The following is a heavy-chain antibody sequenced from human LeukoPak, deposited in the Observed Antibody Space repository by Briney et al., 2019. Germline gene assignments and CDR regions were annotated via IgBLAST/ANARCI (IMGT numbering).Heavy chain of an antibody. J-gene: IGHJ5*02. CDR3: ARLGESRDSSGYQLANWFDP. CDR2: MSPNSGDT. CDR1: GYTFTSYD. D-gene: IGHD3-22*01. V-gene: IGHV1-8*01. Sequence: ASVKVSCKASGYTFTSYDFNWVRQATGQRPEWMGWMSPNSGDTGYAQKFQGRVTMTRDTSTSTVYMELSSLRSEDTAVYYCARLGESRDSSGYQLANWFDPWGQGTLVTVSS.